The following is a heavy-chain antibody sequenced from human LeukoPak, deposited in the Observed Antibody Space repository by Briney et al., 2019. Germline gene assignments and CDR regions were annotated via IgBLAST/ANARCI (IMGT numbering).Heavy chain of an antibody. V-gene: IGHV1-2*06. J-gene: IGHJ4*02. CDR2: INPNSGGT. Sequence: ASVKVSCKASGYTFTGYYMHWVRQAPGQGLEWMGRINPNSGGTNYAQKLQGRVTMTTDTSTSTAYMELRSLRSDDTAVYYCARDGIVPAAVDYWGQGTLVTVSS. CDR1: GYTFTGYY. CDR3: ARDGIVPAAVDY. D-gene: IGHD2-2*01.